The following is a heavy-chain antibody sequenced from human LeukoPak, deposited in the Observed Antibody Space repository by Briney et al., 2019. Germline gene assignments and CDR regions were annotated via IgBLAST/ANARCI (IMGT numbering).Heavy chain of an antibody. CDR1: GFTFSSYA. Sequence: AGGSLRLSCSASGFTFSSYAMHWVRQAPGKGLEYVSAISSNGGSTYYADSVKGRFTISRDNSKNTLYLQTSSLRAEDTAVYYCVKELVDYYYYYGMDVWGKGTTVTVSS. J-gene: IGHJ6*04. V-gene: IGHV3-64D*06. CDR2: ISSNGGST. CDR3: VKELVDYYYYYGMDV.